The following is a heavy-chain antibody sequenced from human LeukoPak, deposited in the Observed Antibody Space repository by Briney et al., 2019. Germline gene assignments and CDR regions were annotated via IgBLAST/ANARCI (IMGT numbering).Heavy chain of an antibody. D-gene: IGHD3-22*01. CDR1: GGSISSYY. J-gene: IGHJ4*02. Sequence: SETLSLTCTVSGGSISSYYWSWIRQPPGKGLEWIGYIYYSGSTNYNPSLKSRVTISVDTSKNQFSLRLSSVTAADTAVYYCARVTGYIVEDYFDYWGQGTLVTVSS. V-gene: IGHV4-59*01. CDR3: ARVTGYIVEDYFDY. CDR2: IYYSGST.